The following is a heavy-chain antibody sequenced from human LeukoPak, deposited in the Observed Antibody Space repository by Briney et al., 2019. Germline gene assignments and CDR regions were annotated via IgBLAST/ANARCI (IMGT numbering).Heavy chain of an antibody. Sequence: SETLSLTCTVSGDSISTSNSYWGWIRQPPGKGLEWIGSIYYSGNTYYNPSLKSRVTMSVDTSKNQFSLKLSSVTAADTAVYYCARDKRVAVAGTYIYYYYMDVWGNGTTVTISS. J-gene: IGHJ6*03. D-gene: IGHD6-19*01. V-gene: IGHV4-39*07. CDR3: ARDKRVAVAGTYIYYYYMDV. CDR2: IYYSGNT. CDR1: GDSISTSNSY.